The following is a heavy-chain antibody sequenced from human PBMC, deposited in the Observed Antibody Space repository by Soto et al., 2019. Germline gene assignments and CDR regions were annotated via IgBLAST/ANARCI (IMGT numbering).Heavy chain of an antibody. CDR3: TIDSSLDSSAQSCSDP. Sequence: PGRTVRLSCAASGFTFSSFTMNWVRQAPGKGLEWVSTISSNSAYIYYTDALRGRFTISRDNAKNSLHLQMNSLRAEDTAVYYCTIDSSLDSSAQSCSDPRDPGTLVT. CDR1: GFTFSSFT. V-gene: IGHV3-21*01. CDR2: ISSNSAYI. D-gene: IGHD6-13*01. J-gene: IGHJ5*02.